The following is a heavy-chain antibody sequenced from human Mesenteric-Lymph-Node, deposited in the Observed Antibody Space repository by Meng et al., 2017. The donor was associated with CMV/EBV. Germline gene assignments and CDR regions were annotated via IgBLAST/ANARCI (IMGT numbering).Heavy chain of an antibody. CDR2: ISSSSSYI. CDR1: GFTFSSYS. CDR3: ARDNGLLWFGELLGREYDY. V-gene: IGHV3-21*01. J-gene: IGHJ4*02. Sequence: GESLKISCEASGFTFSSYSMNWVRQAPGKGLEWVSSISSSSSYIYYADSVKGRFTISRDNAKNSLYLQMNSLRAEDTAVYYCARDNGLLWFGELLGREYDYWGQGTLVTVSS. D-gene: IGHD3-10*01.